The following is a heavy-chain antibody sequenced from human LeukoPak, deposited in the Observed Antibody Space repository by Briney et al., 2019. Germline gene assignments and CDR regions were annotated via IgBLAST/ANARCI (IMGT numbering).Heavy chain of an antibody. Sequence: SETLSLTCTVSGDSISSGDYYWSWIRQPAGKGLEWIGRISSSGSTNYNPSLKSRVTISVDTSKKQFSLKLSSVTAADTAVYLCARRYYYYNYYMDVWGKGTTVTISS. V-gene: IGHV4-61*02. CDR2: ISSSGST. J-gene: IGHJ6*03. CDR1: GDSISSGDYY. CDR3: ARRYYYYNYYMDV.